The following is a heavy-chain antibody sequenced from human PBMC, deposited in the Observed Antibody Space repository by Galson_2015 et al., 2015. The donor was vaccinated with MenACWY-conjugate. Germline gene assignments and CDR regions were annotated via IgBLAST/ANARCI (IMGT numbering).Heavy chain of an antibody. V-gene: IGHV3-74*01. CDR2: INFGGSNT. Sequence: SLRLSCAASGFTFSNYCMNWVRQAPGKGLEWVSRINFGGSNTYYADSVEGRFTVSRDNSNNTLSLQMNSLRAEDTAVYYCARGSRYGAVGCWGQVTLVA. D-gene: IGHD4-17*01. CDR3: ARGSRYGAVGC. CDR1: GFTFSNYC. J-gene: IGHJ4*02.